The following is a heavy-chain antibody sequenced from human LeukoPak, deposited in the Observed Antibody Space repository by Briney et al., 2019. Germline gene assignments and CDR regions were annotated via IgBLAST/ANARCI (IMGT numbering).Heavy chain of an antibody. CDR3: ARGRRFGELLPQVPYYFDY. J-gene: IGHJ4*02. D-gene: IGHD3-10*01. CDR2: IYYSGST. Sequence: SETLSLTCAVYGGSFSGYYWSWIRQPPGKGLEWIGYIYYSGSTYYNPSLKSRVTISVDTSKNQFSLKLSSVTAADAAVYYCARGRRFGELLPQVPYYFDYWGQGTLVTVSS. V-gene: IGHV4-30-4*08. CDR1: GGSFSGYY.